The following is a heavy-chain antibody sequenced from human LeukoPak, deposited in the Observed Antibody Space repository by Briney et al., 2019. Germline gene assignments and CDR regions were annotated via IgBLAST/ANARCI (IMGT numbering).Heavy chain of an antibody. J-gene: IGHJ6*03. CDR1: GAPFSGYY. Sequence: SETLCLTCAVYGAPFSGYYWNWIRQPPGKGLEWMGEISHSGSTNYNPSLKSRVTISVDTSKNQFSLKLSSVTAADTAVYYCAGGPTYSSGRDYYYYMDVWGKGTTVTVSS. CDR3: AGGPTYSSGRDYYYYMDV. D-gene: IGHD6-19*01. V-gene: IGHV4-34*01. CDR2: ISHSGST.